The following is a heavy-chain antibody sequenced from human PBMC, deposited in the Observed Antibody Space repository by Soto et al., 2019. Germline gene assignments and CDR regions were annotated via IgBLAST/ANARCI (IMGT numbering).Heavy chain of an antibody. D-gene: IGHD3-3*01. V-gene: IGHV4-39*01. CDR1: GGSISSSSYY. CDR2: IYYSGST. J-gene: IGHJ5*02. CDR3: ARQAYDFWSANTNWFDP. Sequence: SETLSLTCTVSGGSISSSSYYWGWIRQPPGQGLEWIGSIYYSGSTYYNPSLKSRVTISVDTSKNQFSLKLSSVTAADTAVYSCARQAYDFWSANTNWFDPWGQGTLVTV.